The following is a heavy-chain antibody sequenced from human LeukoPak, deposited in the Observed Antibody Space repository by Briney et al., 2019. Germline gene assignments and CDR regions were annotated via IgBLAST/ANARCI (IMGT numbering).Heavy chain of an antibody. CDR1: GFTFSSYS. CDR3: ASRGWYIEPDY. V-gene: IGHV3-48*01. Sequence: GGSLRLSCAASGFTFSSYSMNWVRQAPGKGLEWVSYIGSSSSTIYYADSVKGRFTISRDNDKNSLYLQMNSLRAEDTAVYYCASRGWYIEPDYWGQGTLVTVSS. J-gene: IGHJ4*02. D-gene: IGHD2-8*02. CDR2: IGSSSSTI.